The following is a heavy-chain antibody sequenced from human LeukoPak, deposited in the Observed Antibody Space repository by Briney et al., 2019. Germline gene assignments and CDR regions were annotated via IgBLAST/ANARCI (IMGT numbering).Heavy chain of an antibody. CDR1: GFTFSSYG. CDR3: ARDLYCSRTSCYAPSFDY. CDR2: IGYDGTNE. D-gene: IGHD2-2*01. J-gene: IGHJ4*02. Sequence: GRSLRLSCAASGFTFSSYGMHWVRQAPGKGLEWVALIGYDGTNEYYADSVKGRFTISRDNSKNTLYLQMKSLRAEDTAVYYCARDLYCSRTSCYAPSFDYWGQGTLVTVSS. V-gene: IGHV3-33*01.